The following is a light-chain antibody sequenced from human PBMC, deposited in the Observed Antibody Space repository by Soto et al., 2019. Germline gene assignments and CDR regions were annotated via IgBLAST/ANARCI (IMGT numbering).Light chain of an antibody. Sequence: EIVLTQSPGTLSLSPGERATLSCSASQSVSGSYLAWYQKKPGQSPRRLSYGASSRATGIPDRFSGSWSGTDFTLTISRLEPEDFAVYYCQQYVSSSWTFGKGTKVEIK. V-gene: IGKV3-20*01. CDR2: GAS. CDR1: QSVSGSY. CDR3: QQYVSSSWT. J-gene: IGKJ1*01.